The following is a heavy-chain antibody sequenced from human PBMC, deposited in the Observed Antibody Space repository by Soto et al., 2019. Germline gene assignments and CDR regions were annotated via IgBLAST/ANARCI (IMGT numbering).Heavy chain of an antibody. CDR1: GYSFTSYW. CDR3: ARHRRGYCSSTSCYYYYYGMDV. V-gene: IGHV5-10-1*01. Sequence: GESLKISCKGSGYSFTSYWISWVRQMPGKGLEWMGRIDPSDSYTNYSPSFQGHVTISANKSISTAYLQWSSLKASDTAMYYCARHRRGYCSSTSCYYYYYGMDVWGQGTTVTVSS. J-gene: IGHJ6*02. CDR2: IDPSDSYT. D-gene: IGHD2-2*01.